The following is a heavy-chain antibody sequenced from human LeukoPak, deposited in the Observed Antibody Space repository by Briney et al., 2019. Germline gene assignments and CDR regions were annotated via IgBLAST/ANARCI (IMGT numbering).Heavy chain of an antibody. Sequence: GGSLRLSCAASGFTFSSYEMNWVRQAPGKGLEWVSYISSSGSTIYYADSVKGRFTISRDNAKNSLYLQMKSLRAEDTAVYYCARVEEWDSSGSFGYWGQGTLVTVSS. CDR2: ISSSGSTI. J-gene: IGHJ4*02. CDR3: ARVEEWDSSGSFGY. CDR1: GFTFSSYE. V-gene: IGHV3-48*03. D-gene: IGHD6-19*01.